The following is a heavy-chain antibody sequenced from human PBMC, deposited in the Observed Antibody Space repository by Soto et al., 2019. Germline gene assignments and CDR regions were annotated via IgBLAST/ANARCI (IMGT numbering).Heavy chain of an antibody. CDR2: MNPNSGNT. D-gene: IGHD3-9*01. J-gene: IGHJ6*03. Sequence: ASVKVSCKASEYTFTSYDINWGRQATGQGLEWMGWMNPNSGNTGYAQKFQGRVTMTRNTSISTAYMELSSLRSEDTAVYYCARVDILTGYYAGPDYYYYMDVWGKGTTVTVSS. V-gene: IGHV1-8*01. CDR1: EYTFTSYD. CDR3: ARVDILTGYYAGPDYYYYMDV.